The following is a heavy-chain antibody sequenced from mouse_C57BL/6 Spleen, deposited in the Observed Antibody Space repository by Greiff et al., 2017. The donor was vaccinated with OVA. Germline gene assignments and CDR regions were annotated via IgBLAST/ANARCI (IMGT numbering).Heavy chain of an antibody. Sequence: VQLQQSGPELVKPGASVKISCKASGYAFSSSWMNWVKQRPGKGLEWIGRIYPGDGDTNYNGKFKGQATLTADKSSSTAYMQLSSLTSEDSAVYFCARGNYYGSSYNYAMDYWGQGTSVTVSS. CDR2: IYPGDGDT. V-gene: IGHV1-82*01. J-gene: IGHJ4*01. D-gene: IGHD1-1*01. CDR1: GYAFSSSW. CDR3: ARGNYYGSSYNYAMDY.